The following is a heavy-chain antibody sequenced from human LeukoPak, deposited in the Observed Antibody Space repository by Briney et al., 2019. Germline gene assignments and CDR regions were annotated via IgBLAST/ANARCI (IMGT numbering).Heavy chain of an antibody. CDR3: ARAYTFGGVIVPYYFDY. V-gene: IGHV1-3*01. D-gene: IGHD3-16*02. J-gene: IGHJ4*02. CDR2: INAGNGNT. CDR1: GYTFTSYA. Sequence: ASVKVSCKASGYTFTSYAMHWVRQAPGQRLEWMGWINAGNGNTKYSQKFQGRVSITRDTSASTAYMELSSLRSEDTAVYYCARAYTFGGVIVPYYFDYWGQGTLVTVSS.